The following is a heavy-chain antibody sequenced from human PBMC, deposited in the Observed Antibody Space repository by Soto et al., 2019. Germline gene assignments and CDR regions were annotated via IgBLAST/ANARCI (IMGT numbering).Heavy chain of an antibody. Sequence: GASVKVSCKASGGTFSSYAISWVRQAPGQGLEWMGGIIPIFGTANYAQKFQGRVTITADKSTSTAYMELSSLRSEDTAVYYCAREGGTLVDYYYYYGMDVWGQGTTVTVSS. CDR1: GGTFSSYA. CDR2: IIPIFGTA. CDR3: AREGGTLVDYYYYYGMDV. D-gene: IGHD1-26*01. J-gene: IGHJ6*02. V-gene: IGHV1-69*06.